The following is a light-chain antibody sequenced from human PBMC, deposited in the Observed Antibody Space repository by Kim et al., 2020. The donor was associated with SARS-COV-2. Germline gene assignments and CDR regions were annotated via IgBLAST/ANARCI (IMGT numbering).Light chain of an antibody. CDR2: GAS. Sequence: EIVLTQSPGTLSLSPGERATLSCRASQSVSSSYLAWYQQKSGQAPMLLIYGASSRATGIPDRFSGSGSGTDFTLTISRLEPEDFAVYYCQQYGTSPWTFGQGTKVDIK. J-gene: IGKJ1*01. CDR1: QSVSSSY. CDR3: QQYGTSPWT. V-gene: IGKV3-20*01.